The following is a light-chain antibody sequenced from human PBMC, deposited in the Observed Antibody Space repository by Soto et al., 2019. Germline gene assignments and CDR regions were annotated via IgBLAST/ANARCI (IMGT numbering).Light chain of an antibody. CDR1: QGIGDT. V-gene: IGKV3-15*01. CDR2: DTS. Sequence: EVVMTQSPATLSVSPGEGATLSCRASQGIGDTLAWYQHKPGQTPRLLIYDTSTRAPGVPARFRGIVSGPEVTFKINRRHSQYCSVDLPHPGSSSSYAFG. J-gene: IGKJ4*01. CDR3: HPGSSSSYA.